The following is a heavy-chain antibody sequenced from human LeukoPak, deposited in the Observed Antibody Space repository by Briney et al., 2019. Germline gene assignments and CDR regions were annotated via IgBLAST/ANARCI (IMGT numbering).Heavy chain of an antibody. J-gene: IGHJ5*02. CDR1: GYTFTSYG. CDR2: ISAYNGNT. V-gene: IGHV1-18*04. Sequence: ASVKVSCKASGYTFTSYGIRWVRQAPGQGLEWMGWISAYNGNTNYARKLQGRVTMTTDTSTSTAYMELRSLRSDDTAVYYCARDRLMPYCSSTSCYGIRFDPWGQGTLVTVSS. CDR3: ARDRLMPYCSSTSCYGIRFDP. D-gene: IGHD2-2*01.